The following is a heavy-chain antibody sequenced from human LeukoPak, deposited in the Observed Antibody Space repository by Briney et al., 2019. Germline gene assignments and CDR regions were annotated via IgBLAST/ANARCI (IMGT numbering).Heavy chain of an antibody. J-gene: IGHJ4*02. CDR2: ISYHGRDQ. CDR1: GFIFSTYA. V-gene: IGHV3-30*04. CDR3: ARQECSSGSCYSDY. D-gene: IGHD2-2*02. Sequence: GGSLRLSCAASGFIFSTYAMHWVRQAPGKGLEWVAVISYHGRDQYYADSVKGRFTISRDNSKSTLSLQMNSLRAEDTAVYYCARQECSSGSCYSDYWGQGILVTVSS.